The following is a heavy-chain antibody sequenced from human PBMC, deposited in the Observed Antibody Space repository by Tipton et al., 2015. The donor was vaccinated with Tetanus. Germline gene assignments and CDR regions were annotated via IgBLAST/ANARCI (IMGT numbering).Heavy chain of an antibody. CDR3: ARGLGQEYDFWSGYHAYGMDV. Sequence: TLSLTCAVSGGSISSGGYSWSWIRQPPGKGLEWIGYIYHSGSTYYNPSLKSRVTISVDRSKNQFSLKLSSVTAADTAVYYCARGLGQEYDFWSGYHAYGMDVWGQGTTVTVSS. J-gene: IGHJ6*02. V-gene: IGHV4-30-2*01. D-gene: IGHD3-3*01. CDR2: IYHSGST. CDR1: GGSISSGGYS.